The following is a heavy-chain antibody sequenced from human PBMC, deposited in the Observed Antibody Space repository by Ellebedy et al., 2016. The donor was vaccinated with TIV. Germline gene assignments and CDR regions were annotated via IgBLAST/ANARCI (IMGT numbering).Heavy chain of an antibody. CDR2: IYYSGST. D-gene: IGHD3-9*01. Sequence: SETLSLTXTVSGGSISSYYWSWIRQPPGKGLEWIGYIYYSGSTNYNPSLKSRVTISVDTSKNQFSLKLSSVTAADTAVYYCARGSYDILTGYYQVFFDYWGQGTLVTVSS. CDR1: GGSISSYY. CDR3: ARGSYDILTGYYQVFFDY. J-gene: IGHJ4*02. V-gene: IGHV4-59*12.